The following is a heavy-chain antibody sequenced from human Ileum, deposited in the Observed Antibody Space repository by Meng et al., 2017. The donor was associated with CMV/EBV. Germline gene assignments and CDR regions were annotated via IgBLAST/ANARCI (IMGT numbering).Heavy chain of an antibody. V-gene: IGHV1-2*02. CDR3: ARGWGQLPRRNIDY. CDR2: INPNSGGT. J-gene: IGHJ4*02. D-gene: IGHD2-2*01. CDR1: GYTFADYY. Sequence: ASVKVSCKASGYTFADYYMHWVRQAPGQGLEWMGWINPNSGGTNYAQKFQGRVTMTRDTSISTAYMELSRLRSDDTAVYYCARGWGQLPRRNIDYWGQGTLVTVSS.